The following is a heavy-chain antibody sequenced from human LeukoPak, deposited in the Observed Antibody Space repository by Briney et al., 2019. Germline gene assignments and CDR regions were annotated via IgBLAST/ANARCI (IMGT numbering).Heavy chain of an antibody. D-gene: IGHD3-10*01. CDR2: INPNSGGT. J-gene: IGHJ4*02. CDR1: GYTFTGYH. Sequence: ASVKVSCKASGYTFTGYHMHWVRQAPGQGLEWMGWINPNSGGTNYAQKVQGRVTMTTDTSTSTAYMELRSLRSDDTAVYYCVRAKEGVTFVRGEMDYWGQGTLVTVSS. V-gene: IGHV1-2*02. CDR3: VRAKEGVTFVRGEMDY.